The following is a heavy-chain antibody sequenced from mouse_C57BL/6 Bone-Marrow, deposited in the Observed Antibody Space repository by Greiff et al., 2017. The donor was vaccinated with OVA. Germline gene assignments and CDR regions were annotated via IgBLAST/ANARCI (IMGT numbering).Heavy chain of an antibody. CDR1: GYTFTSYW. J-gene: IGHJ2*01. CDR3: ARVDYSNQYYCDD. V-gene: IGHV1-52*01. CDR2: IDPSDSET. D-gene: IGHD2-5*01. Sequence: QVQLQQPGAELVRPGSSVKLSCKASGYTFTSYWMHWVKQRPIQGLEWIGNIDPSDSETPSNQKFKDKATLTVDKSSSTAYMQLSSLTSEDSAVYYCARVDYSNQYYCDDWGQGTTLTVSS.